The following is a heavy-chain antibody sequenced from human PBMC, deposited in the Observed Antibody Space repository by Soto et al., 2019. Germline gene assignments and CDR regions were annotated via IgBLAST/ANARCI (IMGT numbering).Heavy chain of an antibody. J-gene: IGHJ4*02. CDR3: ARHGDQMTTVSEIDS. Sequence: GGSLRLACATSGFTFSSYGMHWVRQAPGKGLEWVALIWYDGTNKYYSASVKGRFTISRDISKSTLYLQMSSLRAEDTAVYYCARHGDQMTTVSEIDSWGPGTLVTVSS. V-gene: IGHV3-33*01. CDR1: GFTFSSYG. D-gene: IGHD4-17*01. CDR2: IWYDGTNK.